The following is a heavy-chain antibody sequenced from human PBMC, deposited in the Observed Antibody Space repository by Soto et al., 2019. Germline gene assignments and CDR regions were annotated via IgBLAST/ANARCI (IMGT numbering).Heavy chain of an antibody. J-gene: IGHJ5*02. Sequence: PGGPLRLSCAAAGFTCNDYAMTWVRQAPGKGLEWVSIISSSGDGTYYVDSVKGRFTISRDNAKNSLYLQMNSLRAEDTAVYYCARTYYDFWSGYYGWFDPWGQGTLVTVSS. D-gene: IGHD3-3*01. CDR2: ISSSGDGT. CDR3: ARTYYDFWSGYYGWFDP. V-gene: IGHV3-23*01. CDR1: GFTCNDYA.